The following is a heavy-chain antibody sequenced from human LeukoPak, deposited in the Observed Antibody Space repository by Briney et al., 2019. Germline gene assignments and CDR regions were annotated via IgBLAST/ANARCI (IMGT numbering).Heavy chain of an antibody. Sequence: GGSLRLSCSASGFTFSSYAMHWVRQAPGKGLEYVSAISSNGGSTYYADSVKGRFTISRDNAKNSLYLQMNSLRAEDTAVYYCARDPTSFGPTVTTDYWGQGTLVTVSS. CDR3: ARDPTSFGPTVTTDY. V-gene: IGHV3-64*04. J-gene: IGHJ4*02. D-gene: IGHD4-17*01. CDR2: ISSNGGST. CDR1: GFTFSSYA.